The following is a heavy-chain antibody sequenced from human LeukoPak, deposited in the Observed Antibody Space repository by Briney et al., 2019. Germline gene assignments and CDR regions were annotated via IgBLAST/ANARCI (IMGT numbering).Heavy chain of an antibody. J-gene: IGHJ4*02. CDR1: GFTFSDSY. CDR2: ISSSGYSI. CDR3: ATDPQHDGDF. D-gene: IGHD1-1*01. V-gene: IGHV3-11*01. Sequence: GGSLRLSCAASGFTFSDSYMGWIRQTPGKGLECISYISSSGYSIYHADSVKGRFTISRDNAKKSLFLQMNSLRAEDTAIYYCATDPQHDGDFWGQGTLVTVSS.